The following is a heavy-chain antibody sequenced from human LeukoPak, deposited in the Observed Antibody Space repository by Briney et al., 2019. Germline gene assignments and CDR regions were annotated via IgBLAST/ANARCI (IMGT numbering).Heavy chain of an antibody. V-gene: IGHV3-15*01. Sequence: GGSLRLSCAASGFTFSSYSMNWVRQAPGKGLEWVGRIKSKTDGGTTDYAAPVKGRFTISRDDSKNTLYLQMNSLKTEDTAVYYCTTELGYCSGGSCYGYYFDYWGQGTLVTVSS. CDR2: IKSKTDGGTT. D-gene: IGHD2-15*01. CDR3: TTELGYCSGGSCYGYYFDY. J-gene: IGHJ4*02. CDR1: GFTFSSYS.